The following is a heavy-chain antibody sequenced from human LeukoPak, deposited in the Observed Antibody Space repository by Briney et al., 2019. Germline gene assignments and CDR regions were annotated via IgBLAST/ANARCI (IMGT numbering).Heavy chain of an antibody. CDR2: IIPIFGTA. D-gene: IGHD3-3*01. CDR3: ARFRAVTTFGVVIRDNWFDP. CDR1: GGTVSSYA. V-gene: IGHV1-69*05. Sequence: GASGKVSCKASGGTVSSYAISWVRQAPGQGLEWRGGIIPIFGTANYAQKFQGRGTITTDESTSTAYMELSSLRSEDTAVYYCARFRAVTTFGVVIRDNWFDPWGQGTLVTASS. J-gene: IGHJ5*02.